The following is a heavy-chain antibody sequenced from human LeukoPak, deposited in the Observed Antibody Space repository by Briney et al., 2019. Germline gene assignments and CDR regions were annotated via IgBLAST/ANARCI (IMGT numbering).Heavy chain of an antibody. D-gene: IGHD3-22*01. CDR1: GYTLTELS. V-gene: IGHV1-24*01. J-gene: IGHJ4*02. CDR3: ATVATYYYDSGGYFDY. CDR2: FDPEDGET. Sequence: AASVKVSCKVSGYTLTELSMHWVRQAPGKGLEWMGGFDPEDGETIYAQKFQGRVTMTEDTSTDTAYMELSSLRSEDTAVYYCATVATYYYDSGGYFDYWGQGTLVTVSS.